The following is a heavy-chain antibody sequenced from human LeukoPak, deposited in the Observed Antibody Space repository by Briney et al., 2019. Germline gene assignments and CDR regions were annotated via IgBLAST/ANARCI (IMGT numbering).Heavy chain of an antibody. CDR2: IYTSGST. J-gene: IGHJ3*02. CDR3: ARALGYCSSTSCRGAFDI. Sequence: SETLSLTCTVSGGSISSYYWSWIRQPAGKGLEWIGRIYTSGSTNYNPSLKSRVTMSVDTSKNQFSLKLSSVTAAGTAVYYCARALGYCSSTSCRGAFDIWGQGTMVTVSS. V-gene: IGHV4-4*07. D-gene: IGHD2-2*01. CDR1: GGSISSYY.